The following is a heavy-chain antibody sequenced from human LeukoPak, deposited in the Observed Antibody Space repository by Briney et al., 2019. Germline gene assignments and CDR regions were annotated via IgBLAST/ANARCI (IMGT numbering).Heavy chain of an antibody. CDR1: GFTFSSYS. D-gene: IGHD3-22*01. CDR2: ISSSSKYI. J-gene: IGHJ4*02. V-gene: IGHV3-21*04. CDR3: AKKKGYYEDY. Sequence: GGSLRLSCAASGFTFSSYSMNWVRQAPGKGLEWVSSISSSSKYIFYADSVKGRFTISRDNAKNSLYLQMNSLRAEDTAAYYCAKKKGYYEDYWGQGTLVTVSS.